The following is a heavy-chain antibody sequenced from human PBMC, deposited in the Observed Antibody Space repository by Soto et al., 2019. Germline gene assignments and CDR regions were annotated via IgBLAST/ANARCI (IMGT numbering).Heavy chain of an antibody. Sequence: QVQLQESGPGLVKPSETLSLTCTVSGGSISNFYWSWIRQPAGKGLEWIGRIYSSGSTNYNPSLKSRVTMSVDTSKNQVSLKLSSGTAADTAIYYCARDPSAGIAVAGVYYYPYGMDVWGQGTTVAVS. CDR2: IYSSGST. V-gene: IGHV4-4*07. CDR1: GGSISNFY. J-gene: IGHJ6*02. D-gene: IGHD6-19*01. CDR3: ARDPSAGIAVAGVYYYPYGMDV.